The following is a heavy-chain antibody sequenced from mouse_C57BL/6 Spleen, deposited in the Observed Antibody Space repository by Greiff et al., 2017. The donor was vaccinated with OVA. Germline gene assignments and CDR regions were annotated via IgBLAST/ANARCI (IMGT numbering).Heavy chain of an antibody. CDR2: IDPSDSYT. J-gene: IGHJ4*01. CDR3: AREYDYDRAPYAMDY. V-gene: IGHV1-59*01. D-gene: IGHD2-4*01. CDR1: GYTFTSYW. Sequence: QVQLQQPGAELVRPGTSVKLSCKASGYTFTSYWMHWVKQRPGQGLEWIGVIDPSDSYTTYNQKFKGKATLTVDTSSSTAYMQLSSLTAEDSAVYYCAREYDYDRAPYAMDYWGQGTSVTVSS.